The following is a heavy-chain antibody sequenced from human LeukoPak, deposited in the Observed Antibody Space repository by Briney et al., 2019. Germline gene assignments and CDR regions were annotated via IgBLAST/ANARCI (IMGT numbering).Heavy chain of an antibody. J-gene: IGHJ4*02. CDR1: GGSISSGNYY. D-gene: IGHD5-18*01. Sequence: SETLSLTCTVSGGSISSGNYYWSWIRQPPGKGLEWIGYVYQSGITNYNPSLKGRFTISIDRSKNQFSLELNSVTAADTAVYYCAAVDTVADDSYYIDFWGQGTLVTVSS. V-gene: IGHV4-30-2*01. CDR3: AAVDTVADDSYYIDF. CDR2: VYQSGIT.